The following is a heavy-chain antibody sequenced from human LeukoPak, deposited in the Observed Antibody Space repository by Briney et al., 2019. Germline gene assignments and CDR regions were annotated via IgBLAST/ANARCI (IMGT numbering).Heavy chain of an antibody. CDR2: INPTGGST. Sequence: ASVKVSCKASGYTFISYQMHWVRQAPGQGLEWMGIINPTGGSTSHAQKFQGRVTMTRDTSTSTVYMELSSLRSEDTAVYYCARRGALGDDSGSYFGYWGQGSLVTVSS. CDR3: ARRGALGDDSGSYFGY. CDR1: GYTFISYQ. J-gene: IGHJ4*02. D-gene: IGHD1-26*01. V-gene: IGHV1-46*01.